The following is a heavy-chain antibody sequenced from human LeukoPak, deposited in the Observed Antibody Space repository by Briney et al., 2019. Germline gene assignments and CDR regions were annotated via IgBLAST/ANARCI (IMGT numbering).Heavy chain of an antibody. CDR1: GFSFSNYE. V-gene: IGHV3-13*04. Sequence: GGSLRLSCAASGFSFSNYEMHWVRQVPGKGLEWVSGIGTAGDTHYPDSVKGRFFISRENGENTLFLQMNSLRAGDTALYYCARAVLYSSTWYWFDPWGQGTLVTVSS. CDR2: IGTAGDT. D-gene: IGHD6-13*01. J-gene: IGHJ5*02. CDR3: ARAVLYSSTWYWFDP.